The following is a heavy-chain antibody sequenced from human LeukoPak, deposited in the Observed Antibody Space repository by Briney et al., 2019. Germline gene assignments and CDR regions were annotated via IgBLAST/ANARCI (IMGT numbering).Heavy chain of an antibody. D-gene: IGHD3-22*01. V-gene: IGHV3-23*01. J-gene: IGHJ4*02. CDR3: AKDGYYTRNDY. CDR2: ISGSGGGT. Sequence: PGGSLRLSCAASGFTFTTYAMNWARQAPGKGLEWVSTISGSGGGTFYADSVKGRFTISRDNSKNTLYLQMNSLRAEDTAVYYCAKDGYYTRNDYWGQGTLVTVSS. CDR1: GFTFTTYA.